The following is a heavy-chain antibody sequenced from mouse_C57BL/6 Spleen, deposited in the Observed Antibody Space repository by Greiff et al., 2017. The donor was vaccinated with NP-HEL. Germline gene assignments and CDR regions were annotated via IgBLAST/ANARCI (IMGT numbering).Heavy chain of an antibody. CDR1: GFTFSDYG. J-gene: IGHJ3*01. D-gene: IGHD1-1*01. Sequence: EVMLVESGGGLVKPGGSLKLSCAASGFTFSDYGMHWVRQAPEKGLEWVAYISSGSSTISYADTVKGRFTISRDNAKNTLFLQMTSLRSEDTAMYYCARPSYGSSPFAYWGQGTLVTVSA. CDR3: ARPSYGSSPFAY. CDR2: ISSGSSTI. V-gene: IGHV5-17*01.